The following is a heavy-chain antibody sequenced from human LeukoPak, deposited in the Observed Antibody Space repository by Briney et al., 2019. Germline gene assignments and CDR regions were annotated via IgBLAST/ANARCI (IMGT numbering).Heavy chain of an antibody. Sequence: ASVKVSCKASGYTFTSYDINWVRQATGQGLEWMGWMNHNSGNTGYAQKFQGRVTMTRDMSTSTVYMELSSLRSEDTAVYYCARLPYDFWSGYDFDYWGQGTLVTVSS. CDR1: GYTFTSYD. J-gene: IGHJ4*02. V-gene: IGHV1-8*02. D-gene: IGHD3-3*01. CDR2: MNHNSGNT. CDR3: ARLPYDFWSGYDFDY.